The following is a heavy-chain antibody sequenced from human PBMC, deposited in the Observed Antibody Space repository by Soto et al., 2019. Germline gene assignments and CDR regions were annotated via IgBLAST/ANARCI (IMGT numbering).Heavy chain of an antibody. V-gene: IGHV3-15*07. D-gene: IGHD4-4*01. Sequence: GGSLRLSCAASGFTFSNAWMNWVRQAPGKGLEWVGHIKSKTDGGTTDYAAPVKGRFTISRDDSKNTLYLQMNSLKTEDTAVYYCTTVPMTTVTNYYYYGMDVWGQGTTVTVSS. CDR1: GFTFSNAW. J-gene: IGHJ6*02. CDR3: TTVPMTTVTNYYYYGMDV. CDR2: IKSKTDGGTT.